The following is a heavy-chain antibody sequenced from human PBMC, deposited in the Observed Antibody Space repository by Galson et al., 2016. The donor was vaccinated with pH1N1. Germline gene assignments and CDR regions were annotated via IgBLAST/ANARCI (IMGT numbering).Heavy chain of an antibody. D-gene: IGHD2-15*01. CDR2: LRYDATSK. J-gene: IGHJ4*02. CDR1: GFTFSNYG. Sequence: SLRLSCAASGFTFSNYGMHWVRQAPDKGLEWVAFLRYDATSKIYADSVKGRFTISRDNPKNTLYLQMNSLRPENTAVYYCVKVDCSGGGCPNHYLQKWGQGTLVTVSS. CDR3: VKVDCSGGGCPNHYLQK. V-gene: IGHV3-30*02.